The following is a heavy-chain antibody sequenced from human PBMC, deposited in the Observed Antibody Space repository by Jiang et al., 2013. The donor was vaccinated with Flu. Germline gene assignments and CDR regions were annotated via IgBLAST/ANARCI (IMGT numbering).Heavy chain of an antibody. V-gene: IGHV4-34*01. J-gene: IGHJ2*01. Sequence: SRVTISVDTSKNQFSLKLSSVTAADTAVYYCARGVRSGGYWYFDLWGRGTLVTVSS. CDR3: ARGVRSGGYWYFDL. D-gene: IGHD2-15*01.